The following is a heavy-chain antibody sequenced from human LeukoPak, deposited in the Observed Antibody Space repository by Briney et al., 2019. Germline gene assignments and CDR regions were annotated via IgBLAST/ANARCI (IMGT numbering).Heavy chain of an antibody. CDR3: AKGGIQLWGGFDC. J-gene: IGHJ4*02. D-gene: IGHD5-18*01. CDR1: GFTFSDYD. V-gene: IGHV3-23*01. CDR2: ISGRGDSA. Sequence: SGGSLRLSCAASGFTFSDYDMSWVRQAPGKGLEWVSGISGRGDSADYADSVKGRFTISRDNSKNTLFLQMNSLRAEDTAVYYCAKGGIQLWGGFDCWGQGTLVTVSS.